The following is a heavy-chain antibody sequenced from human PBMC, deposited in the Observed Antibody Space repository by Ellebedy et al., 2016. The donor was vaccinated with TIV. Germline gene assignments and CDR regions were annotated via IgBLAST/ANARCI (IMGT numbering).Heavy chain of an antibody. J-gene: IGHJ5*02. CDR3: ARDLVREWFDP. D-gene: IGHD6-6*01. CDR1: GYTFTSYG. Sequence: ASVKVSCXASGYTFTSYGISWARQAPGQGLEWMGWISAYNGNTNYAQKFQGRVTMTRDTSISTAYMELSRLRSDDTAVYYCARDLVREWFDPWGQGTLVTVSS. V-gene: IGHV1-18*01. CDR2: ISAYNGNT.